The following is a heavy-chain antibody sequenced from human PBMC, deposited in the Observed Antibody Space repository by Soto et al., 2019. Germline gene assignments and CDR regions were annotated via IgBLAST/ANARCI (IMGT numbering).Heavy chain of an antibody. J-gene: IGHJ6*02. CDR3: ARVSYDYVWGSYRPAYYYYGMDV. D-gene: IGHD3-16*02. CDR1: GYSFTSYW. V-gene: IGHV5-51*01. CDR2: IYPGDSDT. Sequence: GESLKISCKGSGYSFTSYWIGWVRQMPGKGLEWMGIIYPGDSDTRYSPSFQGQVTISADKSISTAYLQWSSLKASDTAMYYCARVSYDYVWGSYRPAYYYYGMDVWGQGTTVTAP.